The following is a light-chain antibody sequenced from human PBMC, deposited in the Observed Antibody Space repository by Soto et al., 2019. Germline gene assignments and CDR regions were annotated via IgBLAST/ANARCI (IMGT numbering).Light chain of an antibody. V-gene: IGKV3-20*01. J-gene: IGKJ1*01. Sequence: EIVLTQSPGTLSLSPGERATLSCRASQSVNSNYLAWYQQKPGQAPRLLMYETSTRATGIPDRFSGSGSGTDFTLTISRLEPEDFAVYFCQQFGTSPLWTFGQGTKVE. CDR2: ETS. CDR1: QSVNSNY. CDR3: QQFGTSPLWT.